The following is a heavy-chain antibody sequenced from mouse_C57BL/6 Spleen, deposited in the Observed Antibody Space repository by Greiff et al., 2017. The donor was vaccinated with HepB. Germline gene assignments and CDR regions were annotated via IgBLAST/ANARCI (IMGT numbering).Heavy chain of an antibody. J-gene: IGHJ2*01. CDR2: IYPGDGDT. CDR3: ARDYDYDVYYFDY. CDR1: GYAFSSYW. Sequence: VKLQESGAELVKPGASVKISCKASGYAFSSYWMNWVKQRPGKGLEWIGQIYPGDGDTNYNGKFKGKATLTADKSSSTAYMQLSSLTSEDSAVYFCARDYDYDVYYFDYWGQGTTLTVSS. V-gene: IGHV1-80*01. D-gene: IGHD2-4*01.